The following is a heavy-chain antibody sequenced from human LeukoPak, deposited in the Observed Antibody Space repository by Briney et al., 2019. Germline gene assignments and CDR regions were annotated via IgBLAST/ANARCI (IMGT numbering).Heavy chain of an antibody. J-gene: IGHJ5*02. V-gene: IGHV4-59*01. D-gene: IGHD6-19*01. Sequence: PSETLSLTCTVSGGSMSSYYWSWIRQPPGKGLEWIGYIYHSGTTNYNPSLKSRVAMSVDKSKKQFSLKLNSVTAADTADYYGARAPGVGGGPVAGTNSFDPWGQGTLVTVSS. CDR1: GGSMSSYY. CDR3: ARAPGVGGGPVAGTNSFDP. CDR2: IYHSGTT.